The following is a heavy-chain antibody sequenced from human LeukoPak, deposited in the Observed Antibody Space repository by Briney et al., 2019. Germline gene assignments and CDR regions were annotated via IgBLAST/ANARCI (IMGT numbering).Heavy chain of an antibody. J-gene: IGHJ5*02. V-gene: IGHV4-4*07. D-gene: IGHD4-17*01. CDR2: IYTTGST. CDR1: GYSFGDYY. Sequence: SETLSLTCTVSGYSFGDYYWSWIRQPAGKGLEWIGRIYTTGSTTYNPSLKSRVTMSVDTSKNQFSLNLMSVTAADTAVYYCRRDTGTTGEVKFDPWSQGTLVTVSS. CDR3: RRDTGTTGEVKFDP.